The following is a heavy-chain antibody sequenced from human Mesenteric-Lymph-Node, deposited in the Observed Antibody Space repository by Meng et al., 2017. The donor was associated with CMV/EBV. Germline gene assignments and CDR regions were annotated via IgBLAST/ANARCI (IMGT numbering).Heavy chain of an antibody. CDR3: TRDLYGSGGDWFDP. V-gene: IGHV3-21*01. Sequence: FNFSDFAMNSDRKAPGTWVEWVSSIGGRSGYIFSADSVTAPFTTSRDNAKTSLFLPIHSLRSEDTAVYYCTRDLYGSGGDWFDPWGQGTLVTVSS. D-gene: IGHD3-10*01. CDR2: IGGRSGYI. J-gene: IGHJ5*02. CDR1: FNFSDFA.